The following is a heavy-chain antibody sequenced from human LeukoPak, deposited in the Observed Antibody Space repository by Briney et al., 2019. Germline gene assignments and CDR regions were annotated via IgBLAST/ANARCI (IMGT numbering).Heavy chain of an antibody. D-gene: IGHD2-21*02. CDR1: GGSISSCY. J-gene: IGHJ4*02. CDR3: ARGIRVTASLLSVGFYFDD. Sequence: SETLSLTCTVSGGSISSCYWMWLRQPAGKGLEWIGRIYTSGGTRYNPSLRGRVTMSAVTSKNQFSLKLSSVTAADTAVYYCARGIRVTASLLSVGFYFDDWGQGTLVTVSS. CDR2: IYTSGGT. V-gene: IGHV4-4*07.